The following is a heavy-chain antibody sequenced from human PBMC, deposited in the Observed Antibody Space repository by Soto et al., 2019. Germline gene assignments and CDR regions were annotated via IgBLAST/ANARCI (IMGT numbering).Heavy chain of an antibody. CDR2: ISGSGGGT. D-gene: IGHD1-1*01. V-gene: IGHV3-23*01. J-gene: IGHJ4*02. CDR3: AKFGMATTKRSPPYYIDY. Sequence: EVQVLGSGGGLVQPGGSLRLSCAASGFTFSSYAMSWVRQAPGKGLEWVSSISGSGGGTYYADSVKGRFTFSRDNSKNTLYLQMNSLRAEDTAVYYCAKFGMATTKRSPPYYIDYWGQGALVTVSS. CDR1: GFTFSSYA.